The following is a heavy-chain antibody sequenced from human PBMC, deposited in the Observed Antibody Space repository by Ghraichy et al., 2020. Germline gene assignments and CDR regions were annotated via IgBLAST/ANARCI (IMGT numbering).Heavy chain of an antibody. J-gene: IGHJ6*02. V-gene: IGHV3-21*01. D-gene: IGHD5-18*01. Sequence: WGSLRLSCAASGFTFSSYSMNWVRQAPGKGLEWVSSISSSSSYIYYADSVKGRFTISRDNAKNSLYLQMNSLRAEDTAVYYCARDQDTAMVVSDLSYYGMDVWGQGTTVTVSS. CDR2: ISSSSSYI. CDR1: GFTFSSYS. CDR3: ARDQDTAMVVSDLSYYGMDV.